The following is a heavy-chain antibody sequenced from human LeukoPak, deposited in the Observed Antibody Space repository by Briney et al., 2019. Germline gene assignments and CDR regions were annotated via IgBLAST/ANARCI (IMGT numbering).Heavy chain of an antibody. J-gene: IGHJ4*02. CDR3: AIWTSGNY. CDR2: MDPTGSQK. CDR1: QFTFNGSW. V-gene: IGHV3-7*01. Sequence: PGGSLRLSCADSQFTFNGSWMNWVRQAPGKRLEWVANMDPTGSQKRYVDAVRGRFTISKDNPGASLYLDMHSLRAEDTAIYYCAIWTSGNYWGQGTLVTVSS. D-gene: IGHD1-1*01.